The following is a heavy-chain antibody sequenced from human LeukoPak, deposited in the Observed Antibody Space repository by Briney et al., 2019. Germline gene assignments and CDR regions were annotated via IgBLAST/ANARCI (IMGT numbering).Heavy chain of an antibody. CDR2: TWYDGSNK. CDR3: AREEGSSSWYYFDY. D-gene: IGHD6-13*01. V-gene: IGHV3-33*01. J-gene: IGHJ4*02. Sequence: GGSLRLSCAASGFTFSSYGMHWVRQAPGKGLEWVAVTWYDGSNKYYADSVKGRFTISRDNSKNTLYLQMNSLRAEDTAVYYCAREEGSSSWYYFDYWGQGTLVTVSS. CDR1: GFTFSSYG.